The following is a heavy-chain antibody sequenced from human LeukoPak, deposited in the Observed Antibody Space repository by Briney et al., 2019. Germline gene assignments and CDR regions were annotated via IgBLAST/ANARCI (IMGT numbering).Heavy chain of an antibody. V-gene: IGHV4-39*02. D-gene: IGHD5-12*01. CDR3: ARDRGYSGYDSSFDY. J-gene: IGHJ4*02. CDR1: GGSISSSSYY. Sequence: SETLSLTCTVSGGSISSSSYYWGWIRQPPAKGLEWIGSIYYSGSTYYNPSLKSRVTISVDTSKNQFSLKLSSVTAADTAVYYCARDRGYSGYDSSFDYWGQGTLVTVSS. CDR2: IYYSGST.